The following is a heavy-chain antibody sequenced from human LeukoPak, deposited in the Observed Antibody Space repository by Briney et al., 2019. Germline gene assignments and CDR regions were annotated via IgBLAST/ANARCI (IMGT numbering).Heavy chain of an antibody. J-gene: IGHJ3*02. V-gene: IGHV3-21*04. D-gene: IGHD5-18*01. CDR2: ISSSSSYI. CDR1: GFTFSSYS. CDR3: ARGLVDTAIDI. Sequence: TGGSLRLSCAASGFTFSSYSMNWVRQAPGKGLEWVSSISSSSSYIYYADSVKGRFTISRDNAKNSLYLQMNSLRSEDTAVYYCARGLVDTAIDIRGQGTMVTVSS.